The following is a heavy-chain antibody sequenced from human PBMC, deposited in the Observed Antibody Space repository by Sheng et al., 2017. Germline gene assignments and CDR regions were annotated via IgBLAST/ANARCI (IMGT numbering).Heavy chain of an antibody. J-gene: IGHJ4*02. CDR1: GGSFSGYY. Sequence: QVQLQQWGAGLLKPSETLSLTCAVYGGSFSGYYWSWIRQPPGKGLEWIGEINHSGSTNYNPSLKSRVTISVDTSKNQFSLKLSSVTAADTAVYYCARATPVITGTTQFDYWGQGTLVTVSS. D-gene: IGHD1-7*01. CDR3: ARATPVITGTTQFDY. V-gene: IGHV4-34*01. CDR2: INHSGST.